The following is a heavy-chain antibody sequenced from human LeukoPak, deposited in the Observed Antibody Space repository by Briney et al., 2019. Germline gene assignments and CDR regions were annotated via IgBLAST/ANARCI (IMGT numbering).Heavy chain of an antibody. Sequence: SETLSLTCTVPGGSISSSSYYWGWIRQPPGKGLEWIGSIYYSGSTYYNPSLKSRVTISVDTSKNQFSLKLSSVTAADTAVYYCARLLVSYYDILRRYYYMDVWGKGTTVTVSS. D-gene: IGHD3-9*01. CDR3: ARLLVSYYDILRRYYYMDV. V-gene: IGHV4-39*01. CDR1: GGSISSSSYY. J-gene: IGHJ6*03. CDR2: IYYSGST.